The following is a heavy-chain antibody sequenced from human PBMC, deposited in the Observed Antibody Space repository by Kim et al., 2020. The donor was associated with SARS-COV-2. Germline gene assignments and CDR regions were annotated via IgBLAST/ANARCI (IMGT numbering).Heavy chain of an antibody. Sequence: ASVKVSCKASGYTFTSYSMNWLRQAPGQGLEWMGWINTKNGNPTYAQGFRGRFVFSLDTSVSTAYLEISNLKADDTAVYYCARPAGPGDISPGDDEYWGQGNLVTVSS. J-gene: IGHJ4*02. CDR3: ARPAGPGDISPGDDEY. V-gene: IGHV7-4-1*02. CDR2: INTKNGNP. D-gene: IGHD2-21*01. CDR1: GYTFTSYS.